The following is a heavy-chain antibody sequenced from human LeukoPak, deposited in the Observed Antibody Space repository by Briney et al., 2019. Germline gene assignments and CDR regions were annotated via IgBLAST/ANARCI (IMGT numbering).Heavy chain of an antibody. V-gene: IGHV4-34*01. CDR1: GGSFSNYY. Sequence: SETLSLTCTVYGGSFSNYYWNWIRQPPGKGLEWIGKISHSGSTNFNPSLKSRVTISLDTSKNQFSLKLSSVTAADTAVYYCARRFWSGYFAAFDIWGQGTMVTVSS. D-gene: IGHD3-3*01. J-gene: IGHJ3*02. CDR2: ISHSGST. CDR3: ARRFWSGYFAAFDI.